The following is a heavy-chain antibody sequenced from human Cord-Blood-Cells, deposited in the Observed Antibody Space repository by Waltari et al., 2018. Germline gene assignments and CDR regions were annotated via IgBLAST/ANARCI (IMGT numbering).Heavy chain of an antibody. CDR1: GGSISSHY. V-gene: IGHV4-59*11. J-gene: IGHJ4*02. CDR3: ARGRIAARFDY. CDR2: IYYSGST. D-gene: IGHD6-6*01. Sequence: QVQLQESGPGLVKPSETLSLTCTVSGGSISSHYWSWIRQPPGKGLEWIGYIYYSGSTTYNPSLKSRVTISVDTSKNQCSLKLSSVTAADTAVYYCARGRIAARFDYWGQGTLVTVSS.